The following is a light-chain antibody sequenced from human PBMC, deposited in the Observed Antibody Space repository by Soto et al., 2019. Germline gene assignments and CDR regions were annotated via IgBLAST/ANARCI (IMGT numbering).Light chain of an antibody. V-gene: IGLV1-51*01. J-gene: IGLJ2*01. CDR3: GTWDSSLSAVV. CDR1: NSNIGNNY. Sequence: QSVLTQPPSVSAAPGQRVTISCSGSNSNIGNNYVSWYQHLPGTAPKLLIYDNSKRPSGIHGRFSGSKSGTSATLGITGLQTGDEADYYCGTWDSSLSAVVFGGGTKLTVL. CDR2: DNS.